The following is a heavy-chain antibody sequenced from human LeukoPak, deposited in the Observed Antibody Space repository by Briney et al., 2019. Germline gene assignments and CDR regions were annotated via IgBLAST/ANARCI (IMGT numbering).Heavy chain of an antibody. CDR2: ISGYNGNT. CDR1: GYTFTKYA. V-gene: IGHV1-18*01. Sequence: ASVKVSCKASGYTFTKYAVNWVRQAPGQGLEWMGWISGYNGNTNYAQKFQDRVTMTTDTSTTTAYMELRSLRSDDTAVYYCARGSTARYYYDRSGYYRGAVDYWGQGTLVTVSS. J-gene: IGHJ4*02. D-gene: IGHD3-22*01. CDR3: ARGSTARYYYDRSGYYRGAVDY.